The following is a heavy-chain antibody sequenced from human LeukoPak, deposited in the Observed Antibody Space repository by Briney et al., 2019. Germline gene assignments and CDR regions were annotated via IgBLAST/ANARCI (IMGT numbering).Heavy chain of an antibody. CDR1: GFTFTSYW. D-gene: IGHD3-10*01. V-gene: IGHV3-74*01. CDR3: ARVKDSGSYHLYYFDY. Sequence: QAGGSLRLSCATSGFTFTSYWMHWVRQAPGKGLVWVSRINNDGSSTSYADSVKGRFTISRDNAKNTLYLQMNSLRAEDTAVYYCARVKDSGSYHLYYFDYWGQGTLVTVS. J-gene: IGHJ4*02. CDR2: INNDGSST.